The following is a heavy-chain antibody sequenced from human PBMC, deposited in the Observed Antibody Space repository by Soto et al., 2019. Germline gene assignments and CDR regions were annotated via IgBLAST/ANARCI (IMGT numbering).Heavy chain of an antibody. CDR3: ARRRYYYYGMDV. J-gene: IGHJ6*02. V-gene: IGHV3-33*01. CDR1: GFTFSSYG. CDR2: IWYDGSNK. Sequence: GGSLRLSCAASGFTFSSYGVHWVRQAPGKGLEWVAVIWYDGSNKYYADSVKGRFTISRDNSKNMLYLQMNSLRAEDTAVYYCARRRYYYYGMDVWGQGTTVTVSS.